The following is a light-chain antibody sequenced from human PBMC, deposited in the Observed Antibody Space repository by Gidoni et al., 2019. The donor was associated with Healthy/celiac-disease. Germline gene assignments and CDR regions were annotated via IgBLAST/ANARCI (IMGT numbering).Light chain of an antibody. CDR2: GNS. CDR3: QSYASSLSLVV. Sequence: QSVLTQPHSVEGAPGQRVTISCTGSSSNIGAGYDVHWYQQLPGTAPKLLIYGNSNRPSGVPDRFSGSKSCTSASLAITGLQAEDEADYYCQSYASSLSLVVFGGGTKLTVL. J-gene: IGLJ2*01. V-gene: IGLV1-40*01. CDR1: SSNIGAGYD.